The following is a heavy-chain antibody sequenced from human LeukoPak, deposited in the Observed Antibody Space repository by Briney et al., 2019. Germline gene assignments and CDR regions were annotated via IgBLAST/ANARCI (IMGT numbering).Heavy chain of an antibody. CDR1: GFTFSSYA. D-gene: IGHD6-6*01. Sequence: PGRSLRLSCAASGFTFSSYAMNWVRQAPGKGLEWVSSISCSSSYIYYADSVKGRFTISRDNAKNSLYLQMNSLRAEDTAVYYCARQNGYSSSTDFDYWGQGTLVTVSS. J-gene: IGHJ4*02. CDR3: ARQNGYSSSTDFDY. V-gene: IGHV3-21*01. CDR2: ISCSSSYI.